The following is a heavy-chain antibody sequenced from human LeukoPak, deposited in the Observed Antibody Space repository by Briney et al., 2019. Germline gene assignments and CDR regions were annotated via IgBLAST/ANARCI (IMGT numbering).Heavy chain of an antibody. CDR3: AGPPLGVITPDALNI. CDR2: VFYSGNT. CDR1: GASIGSSTYY. D-gene: IGHD3-22*01. V-gene: IGHV4-39*01. Sequence: PSETLSLTGTVSGASIGSSTYYWGWIRQPPGKGPEWIGSVFYSGNTYYNPSLKSRVTISVDTSKTQFSLKLRSVTAADTAVYYCAGPPLGVITPDALNIWGQGTTVTVSS. J-gene: IGHJ3*02.